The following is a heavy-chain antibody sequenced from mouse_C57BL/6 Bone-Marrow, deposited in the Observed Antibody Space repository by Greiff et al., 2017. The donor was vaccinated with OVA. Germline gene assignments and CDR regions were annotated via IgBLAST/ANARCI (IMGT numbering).Heavy chain of an antibody. V-gene: IGHV5-17*01. CDR3: ARGRGFAY. Sequence: EVHLVESGGGLVKPGGSLKLSCAASGFTFSDYGMHWVRQAPEKGLEWVAYISSGSSTIYYADTVKGRFTISRDNAKNTLFLQMTSLRSEDTAMYYCARGRGFAYWGQGTLVTVSA. CDR2: ISSGSSTI. J-gene: IGHJ3*01. CDR1: GFTFSDYG.